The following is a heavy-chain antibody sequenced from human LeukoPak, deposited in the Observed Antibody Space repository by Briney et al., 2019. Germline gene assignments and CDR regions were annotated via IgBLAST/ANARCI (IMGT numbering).Heavy chain of an antibody. Sequence: ASVKVSCKASGGTFTSYDINWVRQATGQGLEWMGWMNPNSDNTGYEQKFQGRLTITRNTSISTAYMELSSLRSEDTAVYYCARYSVDYGPWFPEFWGQGTLVTVSS. CDR2: MNPNSDNT. CDR1: GGTFTSYD. J-gene: IGHJ4*02. D-gene: IGHD1-26*01. V-gene: IGHV1-8*03. CDR3: ARYSVDYGPWFPEF.